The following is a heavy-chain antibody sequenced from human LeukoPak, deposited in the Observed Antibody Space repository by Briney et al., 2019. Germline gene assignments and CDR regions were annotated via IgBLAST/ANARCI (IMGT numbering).Heavy chain of an antibody. Sequence: SETLSLTCAVYGGSFSGYYWSWIRQPPGKGLEWTGEINHSGSTNYNPSLKSRVTISVDTSKNQFSLKLSSVTAADTAVYYCARASYYGSGRFDYWGQGTLVTVSS. CDR1: GGSFSGYY. D-gene: IGHD3-10*01. CDR2: INHSGST. V-gene: IGHV4-34*01. CDR3: ARASYYGSGRFDY. J-gene: IGHJ4*02.